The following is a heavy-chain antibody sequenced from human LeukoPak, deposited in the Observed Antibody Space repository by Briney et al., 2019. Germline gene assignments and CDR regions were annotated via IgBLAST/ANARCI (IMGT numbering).Heavy chain of an antibody. J-gene: IGHJ4*02. V-gene: IGHV4-39*01. CDR3: ARRHDYGADY. CDR2: IHYSGTT. Sequence: SATRSLTCTVSGGSISSSSYYWGWTRQPPGEGLEWIGSIHYSGTTYYNPSLKSRVTISVDTSKDQFSLKLNSVTAADTAVYYCARRHDYGADYWGQGTLVTVSS. D-gene: IGHD4-17*01. CDR1: GGSISSSSYY.